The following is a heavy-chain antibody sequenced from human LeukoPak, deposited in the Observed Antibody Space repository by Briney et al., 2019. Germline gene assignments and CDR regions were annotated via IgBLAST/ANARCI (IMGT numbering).Heavy chain of an antibody. CDR2: IYTSGST. Sequence: PSQTLSLTRTVSGDSISSGDYYWSWIRQPAGKGLEWIGRIYTSGSTNYNPSLKSRVTISVDTSKNQFSLKLSSVTAADTAVYYCARGQHPDSSSSSYYYYYYMDVWGKGTTVTVSS. CDR1: GDSISSGDYY. CDR3: ARGQHPDSSSSSYYYYYYMDV. J-gene: IGHJ6*03. V-gene: IGHV4-61*02. D-gene: IGHD6-6*01.